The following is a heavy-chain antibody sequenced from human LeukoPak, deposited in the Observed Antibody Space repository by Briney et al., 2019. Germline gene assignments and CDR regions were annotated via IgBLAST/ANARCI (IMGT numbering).Heavy chain of an antibody. CDR1: GFTFSTYS. D-gene: IGHD1-26*01. J-gene: IGHJ4*02. V-gene: IGHV3-48*01. CDR3: AREPPRGSFDY. CDR2: ISSSSSTI. Sequence: GGSLRLSCAASGFTFSTYSMTWVRQAPGKGLEWVSYISSSSSTIYYADSVKGRFTISRDNAKNSLYLQMNSLRAEDTAVYYCAREPPRGSFDYWGQGTLVTVSS.